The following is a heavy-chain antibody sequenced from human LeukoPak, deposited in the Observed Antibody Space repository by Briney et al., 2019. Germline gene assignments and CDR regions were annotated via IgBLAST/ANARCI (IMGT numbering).Heavy chain of an antibody. Sequence: SETLSLTCSVSGGSINNYYWSWIRQPPGQGLEWIGYIYYTGTTNYNPSLKSRVTISVDTSKNQFSLKLSSVTAADTAVYYCARMGGRRVDAFDIWGQGTVVTVSS. CDR1: GGSINNYY. D-gene: IGHD1-14*01. V-gene: IGHV4-59*08. J-gene: IGHJ3*02. CDR3: ARMGGRRVDAFDI. CDR2: IYYTGTT.